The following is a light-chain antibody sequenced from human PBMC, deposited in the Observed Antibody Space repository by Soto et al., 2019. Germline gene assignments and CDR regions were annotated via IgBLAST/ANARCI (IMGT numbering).Light chain of an antibody. J-gene: IGLJ1*01. CDR1: STDVGGYNY. Sequence: QSVLAQPSSVSGSPGQSITISCTGTSTDVGGYNYVSWYQHHPGKGPKLSIYEVNNRPSGVSDRFSGSKSGNKASLTISNLEAEDESDYYCGSYTSSDTPVVFGTWTKATVL. CDR2: EVN. CDR3: GSYTSSDTPVV. V-gene: IGLV2-14*01.